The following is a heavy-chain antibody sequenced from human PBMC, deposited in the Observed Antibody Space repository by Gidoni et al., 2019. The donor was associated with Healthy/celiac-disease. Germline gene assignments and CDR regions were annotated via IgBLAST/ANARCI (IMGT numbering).Heavy chain of an antibody. J-gene: IGHJ4*02. D-gene: IGHD3-3*01. V-gene: IGHV3-49*03. CDR2: IRSKAYGGTT. CDR1: GFTFGYYA. Sequence: EVQLVESGGGLVQPGRSLRLSCTASGFTFGYYAMSWFRQAPGKGLEWVGFIRSKAYGGTTEYAASVKGRFTISRDDSKSIAYLQMNSLKTEDTAVYYCTTAPPYYDFWSGYYWGQGTLVTVSS. CDR3: TTAPPYYDFWSGYY.